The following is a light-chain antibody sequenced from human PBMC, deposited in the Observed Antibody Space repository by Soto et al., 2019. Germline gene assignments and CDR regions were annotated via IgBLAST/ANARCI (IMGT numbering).Light chain of an antibody. CDR2: DVS. J-gene: IGLJ1*01. Sequence: QSVLTQPASVSGSPGQSITISCVGTSSDIGDYNYVSWYQQHPGKAPKVIIYDVSNRPSGVSYRFSATKSGNTASLTISGLQAEDEADYYCCSYTRSGTLIFGTGTKLTVL. CDR1: SSDIGDYNY. V-gene: IGLV2-14*01. CDR3: CSYTRSGTLI.